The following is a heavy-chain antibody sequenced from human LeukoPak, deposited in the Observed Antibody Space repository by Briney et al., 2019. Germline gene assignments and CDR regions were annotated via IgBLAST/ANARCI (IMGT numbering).Heavy chain of an antibody. D-gene: IGHD6-13*01. CDR3: ARDSSSWYFQYYYYMDV. J-gene: IGHJ6*03. V-gene: IGHV3-21*01. CDR2: ISSSSSYI. Sequence: GGSLRLSCAASGFTFSSYSMNWVRQAPGKGLVWVSSISSSSSYIYYADSVKGRFTISRDNAKNSLYLQMNSLRAEDTAVYYCARDSSSWYFQYYYYMDVWGKGTTVTVSS. CDR1: GFTFSSYS.